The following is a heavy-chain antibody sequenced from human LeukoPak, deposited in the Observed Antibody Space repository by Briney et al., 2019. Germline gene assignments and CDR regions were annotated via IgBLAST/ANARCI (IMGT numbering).Heavy chain of an antibody. CDR3: AKTAGAAGTFDY. D-gene: IGHD6-13*01. Sequence: GASAKVSCKASGYTFTSYYMHWVRQAPGQGLEWMGIINPSGGSTSYAQKFQGRVTMTRDTSTSTVYMELSSLRSEDTAVYYCAKTAGAAGTFDYWGQGTLVTVSS. J-gene: IGHJ4*02. V-gene: IGHV1-46*01. CDR2: INPSGGST. CDR1: GYTFTSYY.